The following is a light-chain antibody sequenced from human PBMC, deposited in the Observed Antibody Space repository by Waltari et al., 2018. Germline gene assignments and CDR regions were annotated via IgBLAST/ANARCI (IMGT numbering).Light chain of an antibody. CDR2: VNRDGSH. CDR3: QTGGHGTWV. CDR1: SGHSTNI. V-gene: IGLV4-69*01. Sequence: QLVLTQSPSASASLGASVKLTCTLSSGHSTNIIAWLQQQPEKGPRYLMNVNRDGSHNKGVGIPGRFSGSSSRAERYLTISSLQSEDEADDYCQTGGHGTWVFGGGTRLTVL. J-gene: IGLJ3*02.